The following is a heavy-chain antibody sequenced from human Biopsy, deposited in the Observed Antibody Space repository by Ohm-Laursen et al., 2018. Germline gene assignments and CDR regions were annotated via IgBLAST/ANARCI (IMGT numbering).Heavy chain of an antibody. CDR2: FYNTEPT. V-gene: IGHV4-39*01. J-gene: IGHJ5*02. CDR1: GGAISSSTPYY. CDR3: ARHPTGFWFDP. Sequence: SDTLSLPWTVSGGAISSSTPYYWAWLRPPPGKGLAGIGSFYNTEPTFYNPSLKSRGTISVDPSTNQFSLKVSCVTAADTALYFCARHPTGFWFDPWGHGTLVTVSS.